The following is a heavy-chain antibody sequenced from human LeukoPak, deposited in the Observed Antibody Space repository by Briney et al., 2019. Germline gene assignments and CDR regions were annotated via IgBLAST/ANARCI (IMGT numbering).Heavy chain of an antibody. Sequence: GGSLRLSCAASGFTFSSFSMNWVRQAPGKRLEWVSFITGSSSTIYYADSVKGRFTISRDNAKNSLYLQKNSLRAEDTAVYYCASCSSTNCYWGQGTLVTVSS. D-gene: IGHD2-2*01. J-gene: IGHJ4*02. CDR1: GFTFSSFS. V-gene: IGHV3-48*01. CDR2: ITGSSSTI. CDR3: ASCSSTNCY.